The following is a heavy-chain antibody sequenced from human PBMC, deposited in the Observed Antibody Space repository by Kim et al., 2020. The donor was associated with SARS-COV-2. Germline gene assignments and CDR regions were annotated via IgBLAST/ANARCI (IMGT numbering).Heavy chain of an antibody. CDR2: ISSSGNTI. D-gene: IGHD5-18*01. CDR3: VREGSVDAAMVNFYYYGMDV. J-gene: IGHJ6*02. Sequence: GGSLRLSCAASGFGFSDYYMCWIRQAPGKGLEWVSCISSSGNTIYYADSVKGRFTTSRDNAKNSVYLQMNSLRAEDTAVYYCVREGSVDAAMVNFYYYGMDVWGQGTTVTVSS. V-gene: IGHV3-11*01. CDR1: GFGFSDYY.